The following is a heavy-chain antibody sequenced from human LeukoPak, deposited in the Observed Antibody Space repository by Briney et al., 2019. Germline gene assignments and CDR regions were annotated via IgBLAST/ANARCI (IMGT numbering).Heavy chain of an antibody. J-gene: IGHJ6*03. CDR3: ASSSGTGRGSYYYYYYMGV. CDR1: GGTFSSYA. V-gene: IGHV1-69*05. CDR2: IIPIFGTA. D-gene: IGHD1-7*01. Sequence: SVKVSCKASGGTFSSYAISWVRQAPGQGLEWMEGIIPIFGTANYAQKSQGRVTITTDESTSTAYMELSSLRSEDTAVYYCASSSGTGRGSYYYYYYMGVWGKGTTVTVSS.